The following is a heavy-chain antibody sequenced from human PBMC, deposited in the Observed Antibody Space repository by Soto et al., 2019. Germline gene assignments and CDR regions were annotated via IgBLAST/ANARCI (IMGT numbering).Heavy chain of an antibody. CDR2: ISSSSSYI. Sequence: SGGSLRLSCAASGFTFSSYSMNWVRQAPGKGLEWVSSISSSSSYIYYADSVKGRFTISRDNAKNSLYLQMNSLRAEDTAVYYCARSRIAVAGTNWFDPWGQGTLVTVSS. D-gene: IGHD6-19*01. V-gene: IGHV3-21*01. CDR1: GFTFSSYS. CDR3: ARSRIAVAGTNWFDP. J-gene: IGHJ5*02.